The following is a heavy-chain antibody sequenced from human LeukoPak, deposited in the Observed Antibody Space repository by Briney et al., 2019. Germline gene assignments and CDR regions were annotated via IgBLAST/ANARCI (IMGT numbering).Heavy chain of an antibody. CDR1: GFDIDDYA. D-gene: IGHD1-1*01. J-gene: IGHJ3*02. CDR2: ISWDSGSS. Sequence: PGRSLRLSCAASGFDIDDYAMHWVRQAPGKGLEWVSSISWDSGSSVYVDSVKGRFTISRDNAKNSLYLQMDSLTPEDSALYYRVKDLRLDLHLDTFHIWGRGTRVTVSS. CDR3: VKDLRLDLHLDTFHI. V-gene: IGHV3-9*01.